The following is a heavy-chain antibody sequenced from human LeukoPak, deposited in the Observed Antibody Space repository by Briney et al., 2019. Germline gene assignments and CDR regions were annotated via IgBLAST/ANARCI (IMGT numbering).Heavy chain of an antibody. CDR1: GFTVSSSY. V-gene: IGHV3-53*01. CDR2: IYNDGNT. CDR3: ARDWGGSGPTSHDY. D-gene: IGHD3-16*01. Sequence: GGSLRLSCAASGFTVSSSYMSWVRQAPGKGLEWVSVIYNDGNTYYADSVKGRFTVSRDNAKNTLYLQMNSLRVEDSAVYYCARDWGGSGPTSHDYWGQGTLVTVSS. J-gene: IGHJ4*02.